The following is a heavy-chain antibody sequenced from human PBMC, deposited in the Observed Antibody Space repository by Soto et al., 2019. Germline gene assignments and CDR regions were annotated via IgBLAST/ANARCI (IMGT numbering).Heavy chain of an antibody. CDR1: GYSISSGYY. D-gene: IGHD2-15*01. J-gene: IGHJ3*02. CDR3: ARVSDCSGGSCYSDAFDI. V-gene: IGHV4-38-2*01. Sequence: SETLSLTCAVSGYSISSGYYWGWIRQPPGKGLEWIGSIYHSGSTYYNPSLKSRVTISVDTSKNQFSLKLSSVTAADTAVYYCARVSDCSGGSCYSDAFDIWGQGTRVTVS. CDR2: IYHSGST.